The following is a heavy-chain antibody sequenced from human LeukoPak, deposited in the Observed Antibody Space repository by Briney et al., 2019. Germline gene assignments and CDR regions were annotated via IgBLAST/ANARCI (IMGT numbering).Heavy chain of an antibody. J-gene: IGHJ4*02. CDR2: INHSGST. Sequence: PSETLSLTCAVYGGSFSGYYWSWIRQPPGKGLEWIGEINHSGSTNYNPSLKSRVTISVDTSKNQFSLKLSSVTAADTAVYYCARDSSSVGLDYWGQGTLVTVSS. V-gene: IGHV4-34*01. CDR3: ARDSSSVGLDY. CDR1: GGSFSGYY. D-gene: IGHD3-16*01.